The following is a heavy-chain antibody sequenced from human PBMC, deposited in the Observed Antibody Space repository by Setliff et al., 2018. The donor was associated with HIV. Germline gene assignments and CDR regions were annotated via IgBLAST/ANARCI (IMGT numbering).Heavy chain of an antibody. D-gene: IGHD6-19*01. V-gene: IGHV4-38-2*01. CDR1: GYSISSGYY. Sequence: SETLSLTCAVSGYSISSGYYWGWIRQPPGKGLEWIGSIYHSGSTYYNPSLKSRVTISVDTSKNQFSLKLSSVTAADTAVYYCARLRPSVADRSYFDHWGQGTLVTVSS. CDR2: IYHSGST. J-gene: IGHJ4*02. CDR3: ARLRPSVADRSYFDH.